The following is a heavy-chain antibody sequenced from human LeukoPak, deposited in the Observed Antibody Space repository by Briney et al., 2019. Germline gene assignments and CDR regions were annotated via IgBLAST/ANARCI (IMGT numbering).Heavy chain of an antibody. CDR1: GGSVSSDNYS. D-gene: IGHD3-10*01. Sequence: SETLSLTCTVSGGSVSSDNYSWSWIRQPPEKGLEWIGYIYYSGSTNYNPSLKSRVTISVDTSKNQFSLKLSSVTAADTAVYYCARSWMVRGLSNWFDTWGQGTLVTVSS. CDR2: IYYSGST. V-gene: IGHV4-61*01. CDR3: ARSWMVRGLSNWFDT. J-gene: IGHJ5*02.